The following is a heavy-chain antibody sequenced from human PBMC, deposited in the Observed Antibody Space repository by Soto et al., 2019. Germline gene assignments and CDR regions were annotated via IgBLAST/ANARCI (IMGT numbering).Heavy chain of an antibody. J-gene: IGHJ4*02. D-gene: IGHD6-25*01. CDR1: GGTFSSYA. CDR3: ARGRIAAYYSDY. Sequence: SSVKVSCKDSGGTFSSYAISWVRQAPGQGLEWMGGIIPIFGTANYAQKFQGRVTITADKSTSTAYMELSSLRSEDTAVYYCARGRIAAYYSDYWSQGTLVTVSS. CDR2: IIPIFGTA. V-gene: IGHV1-69*06.